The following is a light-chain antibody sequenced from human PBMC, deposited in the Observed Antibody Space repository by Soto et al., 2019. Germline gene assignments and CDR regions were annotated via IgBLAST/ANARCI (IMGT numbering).Light chain of an antibody. CDR1: RSNIGAGYD. J-gene: IGLJ3*02. CDR2: AND. V-gene: IGLV1-40*01. CDR3: QSYDNSLSGSWV. Sequence: QSVLTQPPSVSGAPGQGVTISCTGSRSNIGAGYDVHWYQQFPGAAPKLLIYANDKRPSGVVDRLSGSKSGTSASLAIVGLQAEDEADYYCQSYDNSLSGSWVFGGGTKLTVL.